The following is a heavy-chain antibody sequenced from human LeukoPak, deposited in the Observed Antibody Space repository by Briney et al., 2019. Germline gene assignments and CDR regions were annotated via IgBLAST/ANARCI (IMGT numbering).Heavy chain of an antibody. Sequence: PSETLSLTCTVSGGSISSSSYYWGWIRQPPGKGLEWIGSIYYSGSTYYNPSLKSRVTISVDTSKNQFSLKLSSVTAADTAVYYCARHPNDYGGYFDYWGQGTLVTVSS. CDR1: GGSISSSSYY. V-gene: IGHV4-39*01. CDR2: IYYSGST. D-gene: IGHD5-12*01. J-gene: IGHJ4*02. CDR3: ARHPNDYGGYFDY.